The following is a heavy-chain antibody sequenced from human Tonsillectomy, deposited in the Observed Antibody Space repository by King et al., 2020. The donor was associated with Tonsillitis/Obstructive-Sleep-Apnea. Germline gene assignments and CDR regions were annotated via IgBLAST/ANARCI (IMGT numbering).Heavy chain of an antibody. Sequence: VQLQESGPGLVKPSETLSLTCTVSGGSISSYYWSWIRQPPGKGLEWIGYIYYSGSTNYNPSLKSRVTIPVDTSKNQFSLKLSSVTAADTAVYYCARDGKYCSSTSCYTYYYYMDVWGEGTTVTVSS. CDR3: ARDGKYCSSTSCYTYYYYMDV. J-gene: IGHJ6*03. V-gene: IGHV4-59*01. D-gene: IGHD2-2*02. CDR2: IYYSGST. CDR1: GGSISSYY.